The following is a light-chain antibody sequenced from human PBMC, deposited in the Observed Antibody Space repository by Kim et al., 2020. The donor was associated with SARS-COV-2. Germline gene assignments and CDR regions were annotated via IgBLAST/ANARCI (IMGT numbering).Light chain of an antibody. CDR1: QGIGTN. V-gene: IGKV1-39*01. Sequence: ASVGDRVTITCRASQGIGTNLAWYQQKPGKAPNLLIYFTSTLQSGVPSRFSGSGSGTDFTLTISSLQPEDFATYYCQQSYSTRLTFGGGTKVDIK. CDR2: FTS. CDR3: QQSYSTRLT. J-gene: IGKJ4*01.